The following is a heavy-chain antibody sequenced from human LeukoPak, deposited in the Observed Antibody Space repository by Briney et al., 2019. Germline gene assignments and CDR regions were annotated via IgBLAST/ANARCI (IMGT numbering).Heavy chain of an antibody. D-gene: IGHD3-22*01. V-gene: IGHV3-74*01. J-gene: IGHJ5*02. CDR1: GFTFSSYW. Sequence: GGSLRLSCAASGFTFSSYWMHWVRQAPGKGLVWVSRINSDGRSTSYADSVKGRFTISRDNSKNTLHLQMNSLRAEDTAVYYCARHSSGYYHYDHWGPGTPVTVAS. CDR3: ARHSSGYYHYDH. CDR2: INSDGRST.